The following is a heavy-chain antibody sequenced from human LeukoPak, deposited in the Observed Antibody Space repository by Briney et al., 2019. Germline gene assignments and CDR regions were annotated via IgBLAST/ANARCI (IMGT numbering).Heavy chain of an antibody. D-gene: IGHD6-6*01. V-gene: IGHV4-59*08. J-gene: IGHJ4*02. CDR2: IYYSGST. CDR1: GGXFSGYY. Sequence: PSETLSLTCAVYGGXFSGYYWSWIRQPPGKGLEWIGYIYYSGSTNYNPSLKSRVTISVDTSKNQFSLKLSSVTAADTAVYYCARRATSSSSPFDYWGQGTLVTVSS. CDR3: ARRATSSSSPFDY.